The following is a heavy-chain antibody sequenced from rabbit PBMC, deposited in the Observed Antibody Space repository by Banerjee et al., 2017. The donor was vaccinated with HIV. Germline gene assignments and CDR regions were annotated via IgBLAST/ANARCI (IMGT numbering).Heavy chain of an antibody. D-gene: IGHD6-1*01. CDR1: GFSFNSGYD. CDR2: AYAGSSGST. V-gene: IGHV1S40*01. J-gene: IGHJ6*01. Sequence: QSLEESGGGLVTPGASLTLTCKASGFSFNSGYDMCWVRQAPGKGLEWVACAYAGSSGSTYSATWAKGRFTISKTSSTTVTLQMTSLTVADTATYFCARDTASSFSSYGMDLWGPGTLVTVS. CDR3: ARDTASSFSSYGMDL.